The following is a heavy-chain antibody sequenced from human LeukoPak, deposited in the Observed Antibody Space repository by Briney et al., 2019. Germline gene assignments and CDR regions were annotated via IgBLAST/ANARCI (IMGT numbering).Heavy chain of an antibody. V-gene: IGHV4-31*03. Sequence: SQTLSLTCTVSGGSIRSGGYYWSWIRQHPGKGLEWIGYFYYSGSTYYNPSLKSRVTISVDTSENQFSLKLSSVTAADTAVYYCARDVVPAAMMNWFDPWGQGTLVTVSS. CDR1: GGSIRSGGYY. J-gene: IGHJ5*02. CDR2: FYYSGST. D-gene: IGHD2-2*01. CDR3: ARDVVPAAMMNWFDP.